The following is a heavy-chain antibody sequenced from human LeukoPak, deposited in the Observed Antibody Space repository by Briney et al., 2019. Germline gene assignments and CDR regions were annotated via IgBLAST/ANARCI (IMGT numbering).Heavy chain of an antibody. J-gene: IGHJ4*02. CDR2: IKSKTDGGTT. CDR3: PAWTDLYDY. V-gene: IGHV3-15*01. D-gene: IGHD3/OR15-3a*01. CDR1: GFTFSNAW. Sequence: PGGSLRLSCAASGFTFSNAWMSWVRQAPGKGLEWVGRIKSKTDGGTTDYAAPVKGRFIISRDDSRDTLYLQMNSLTIEDTAVYYCPAWTDLYDYWGQGTLVTVSS.